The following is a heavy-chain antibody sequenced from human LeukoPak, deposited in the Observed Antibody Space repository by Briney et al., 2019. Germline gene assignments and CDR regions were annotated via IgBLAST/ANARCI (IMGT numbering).Heavy chain of an antibody. Sequence: PSQTLSLTCTVSGGSISNPNYFWSWLRQHPGKGLEWIAYIHYSRGAYYNPSLESRVTMSVDSSKNQFSLKLSSVTAADTALYYCAREVDVPSTSDAFDIWGQGTMVTVSS. V-gene: IGHV4-31*03. CDR1: GGSISNPNYF. D-gene: IGHD2-2*01. CDR2: IHYSRGA. J-gene: IGHJ3*02. CDR3: AREVDVPSTSDAFDI.